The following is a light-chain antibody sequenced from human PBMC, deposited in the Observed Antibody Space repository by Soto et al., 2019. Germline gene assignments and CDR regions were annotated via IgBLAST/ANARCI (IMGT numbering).Light chain of an antibody. J-gene: IGLJ1*01. Sequence: QSALTQPPSVSGSPGQSVAISCTGTSSDVGSYNRVAWYQQPPGTAPKLIIYDVTNRPSGVPDRFSGSKSGNTASLTISGLQAEDEADYYCNSFTTSSTYVFGTGTKVTDL. V-gene: IGLV2-18*02. CDR2: DVT. CDR3: NSFTTSSTYV. CDR1: SSDVGSYNR.